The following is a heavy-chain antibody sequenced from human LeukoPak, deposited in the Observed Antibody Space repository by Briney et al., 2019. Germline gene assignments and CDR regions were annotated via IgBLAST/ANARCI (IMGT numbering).Heavy chain of an antibody. D-gene: IGHD3-10*01. V-gene: IGHV3-23*01. J-gene: IGHJ5*02. CDR3: AKYLPSELAPGKS. CDR2: IGGSGRYS. CDR1: GFTFKDFA. Sequence: PGGSLRLSCAASGFTFKDFAMSWVRHVPGKGLEWVSGIGGSGRYSYSAASVKGRFTSSRDNSRNTLYLHMSALRAEDTALYYCAKYLPSELAPGKSWGQGTLVTVSS.